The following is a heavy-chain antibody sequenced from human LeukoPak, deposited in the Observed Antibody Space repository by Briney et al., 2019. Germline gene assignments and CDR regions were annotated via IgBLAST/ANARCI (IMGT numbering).Heavy chain of an antibody. J-gene: IGHJ4*02. Sequence: GGSLRLSCAASGFTFSSYAMHWVRQAPGKGLEWVTVISYDGSNKYFADSVKGRFTISRDNSKNTLYLQMNRLRAEDTAVYYCATSILGGSYYFDYWGQGTLVTVSS. V-gene: IGHV3-30-3*01. CDR1: GFTFSSYA. CDR3: ATSILGGSYYFDY. D-gene: IGHD1-26*01. CDR2: ISYDGSNK.